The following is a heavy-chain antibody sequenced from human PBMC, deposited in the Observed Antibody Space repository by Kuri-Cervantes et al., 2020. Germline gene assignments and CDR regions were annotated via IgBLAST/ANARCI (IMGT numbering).Heavy chain of an antibody. CDR3: AKVAIPAGTRGRLSYYYGLDV. J-gene: IGHJ6*02. CDR2: ISASGGST. V-gene: IGHV3-23*01. Sequence: GESLKISCAASGFTFSSYWMHWVRQAPGKGLEWVSAISASGGSTYYADPVKGRFTISRDNSKNTLYLQMNSLRVEDTAVYYCAKVAIPAGTRGRLSYYYGLDVWGQGTTVTVSS. CDR1: GFTFSSYW. D-gene: IGHD2-2*01.